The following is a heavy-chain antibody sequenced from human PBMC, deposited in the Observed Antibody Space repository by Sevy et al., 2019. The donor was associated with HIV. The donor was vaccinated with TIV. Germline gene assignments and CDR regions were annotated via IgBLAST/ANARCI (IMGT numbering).Heavy chain of an antibody. Sequence: GGSLRLSCAASGFNFRTYSMNWDRQAPGKGLEWLSSISDDSRYIYYSYSVKGRFTISRANAKNLLFLQMNNLRVEDTAIYYCARDFTIFGVVSGIDYWGQGNLVTVSS. CDR1: GFNFRTYS. J-gene: IGHJ4*01. V-gene: IGHV3-21*04. CDR3: ARDFTIFGVVSGIDY. CDR2: ISDDSRYI. D-gene: IGHD3-3*01.